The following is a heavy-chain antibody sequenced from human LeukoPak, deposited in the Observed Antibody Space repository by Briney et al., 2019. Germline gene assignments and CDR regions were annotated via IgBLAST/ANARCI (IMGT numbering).Heavy chain of an antibody. CDR1: GYTLTELS. J-gene: IGHJ5*02. D-gene: IGHD3-9*01. CDR3: ARDYDILTGYPNWFDP. CDR2: FDPEDGET. V-gene: IGHV1-24*01. Sequence: ASVKVSCKVSGYTLTELSMHWVRQAPGTGLEWMGGFDPEDGETIYAQKFQGRVTMTTDTSTSTAYMELRSLRSDDTAVYYCARDYDILTGYPNWFDPWGQGTLVTVSS.